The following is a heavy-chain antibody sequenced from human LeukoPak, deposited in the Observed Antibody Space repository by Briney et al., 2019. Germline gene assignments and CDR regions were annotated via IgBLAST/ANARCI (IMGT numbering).Heavy chain of an antibody. Sequence: GGSLRLSCAASGFTFSSYSMNWVRQAPGKGLEWVSSISSSSSYIYYADSVKGRFTISRDNAKNSLYLQMNSLRAEDTAVYYCASYRSLYDYGVGTDYWGQGTLVTVSS. CDR3: ASYRSLYDYGVGTDY. J-gene: IGHJ4*02. CDR2: ISSSSSYI. D-gene: IGHD4-17*01. V-gene: IGHV3-21*01. CDR1: GFTFSSYS.